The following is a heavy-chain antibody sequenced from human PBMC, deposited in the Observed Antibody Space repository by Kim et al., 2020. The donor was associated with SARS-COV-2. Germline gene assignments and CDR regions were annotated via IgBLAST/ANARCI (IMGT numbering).Heavy chain of an antibody. CDR3: AKEGSLYFDWLETLDY. J-gene: IGHJ4*02. CDR2: ISGSGGST. D-gene: IGHD3-9*01. CDR1: GFTFSSYA. Sequence: GGSLRLSCAASGFTFSSYAMSWVRQAPGKGLEWVSAISGSGGSTYYADSVKGRFTISRDNSKNTLYLQMNSLRAEDTAVYYCAKEGSLYFDWLETLDYWGQGTLVTVSS. V-gene: IGHV3-23*01.